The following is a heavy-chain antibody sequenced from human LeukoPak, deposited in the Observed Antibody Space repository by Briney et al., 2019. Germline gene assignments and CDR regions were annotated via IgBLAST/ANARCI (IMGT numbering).Heavy chain of an antibody. D-gene: IGHD6-13*01. J-gene: IGHJ6*02. CDR1: GGSISSYY. V-gene: IGHV4-59*08. CDR2: IYYSGST. Sequence: SETLSLTCTVSGGSISSYYWSWIRQPPGKGLEWIGYIYYSGSTNYNPSLKSRVTISVDTSKNQFSLKLSSVTAADTAVYYCARRMRVAAAGTNYYYGMDVWGQGTLVTVSS. CDR3: ARRMRVAAAGTNYYYGMDV.